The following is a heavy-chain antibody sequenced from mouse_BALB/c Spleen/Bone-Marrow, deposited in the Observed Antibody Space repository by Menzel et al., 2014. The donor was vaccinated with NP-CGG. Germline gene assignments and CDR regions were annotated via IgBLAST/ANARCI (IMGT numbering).Heavy chain of an antibody. CDR1: GFTFSDYY. J-gene: IGHJ4*01. CDR2: ITKGGGST. V-gene: IGHV5-12*02. CDR3: ARQLAYAMGY. D-gene: IGHD4-1*01. Sequence: EVKLMESGGGLVQPGGSLKLSCATSGFTFSDYYMYWVRQTPEKRLEWVAYITKGGGSTYYPDIVKGRFTISRDNAKNTLYLQMSRLKSEDTAMYYCARQLAYAMGYWGQGTSVTVSS.